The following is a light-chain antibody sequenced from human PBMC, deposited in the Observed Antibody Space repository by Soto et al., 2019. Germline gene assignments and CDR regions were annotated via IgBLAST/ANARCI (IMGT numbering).Light chain of an antibody. CDR1: QNINSW. J-gene: IGKJ1*01. V-gene: IGKV1-5*03. CDR2: KAS. Sequence: IPMTQSPSTLSASLGDRVTITCRASQNINSWLAWYQQKPGKAPKLLIYKASTLKSGVPSRFSGSGSGTEFTLTISSLQPDDFATYYCQHYNSYSEACGQGTK. CDR3: QHYNSYSEA.